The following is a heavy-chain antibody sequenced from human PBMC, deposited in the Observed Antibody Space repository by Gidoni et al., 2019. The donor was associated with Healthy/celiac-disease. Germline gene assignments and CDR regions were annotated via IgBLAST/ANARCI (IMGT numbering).Heavy chain of an antibody. J-gene: IGHJ4*02. CDR3: AKDRVPSTTVEIDY. Sequence: EVQLLESGGGLVQPGGSLRLSCAASGFTFSSYAMSWVRQAPGKGLEWISAISGIGGSTYYADSVKGRFTISRDNSKNTLYLQMNSLRAEDTAVYYCAKDRVPSTTVEIDYWGQGTLVTVSS. CDR2: ISGIGGST. V-gene: IGHV3-23*01. CDR1: GFTFSSYA. D-gene: IGHD4-17*01.